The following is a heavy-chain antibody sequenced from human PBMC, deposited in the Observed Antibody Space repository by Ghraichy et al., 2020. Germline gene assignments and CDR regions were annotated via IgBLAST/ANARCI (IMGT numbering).Heavy chain of an antibody. V-gene: IGHV1-8*01. Sequence: ASVKVSCKASGYTFTSYDINWVRQATGQGLEWMGWMNPNSGNTGYAQKFQGRVTMTRNTSISTAYMELSSLRSEDTAVYYCARGGGFLEWLLSYYYYYGMDVWGQGTTVTVSS. CDR2: MNPNSGNT. J-gene: IGHJ6*02. CDR3: ARGGGFLEWLLSYYYYYGMDV. D-gene: IGHD3-3*01. CDR1: GYTFTSYD.